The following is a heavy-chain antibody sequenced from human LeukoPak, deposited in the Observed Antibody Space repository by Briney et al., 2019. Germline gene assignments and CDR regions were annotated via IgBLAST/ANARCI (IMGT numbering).Heavy chain of an antibody. D-gene: IGHD2/OR15-2a*01. Sequence: PSETLSLTCTVSGGSISISSDDWGWIRQPPGKGLEWIGSIYYSGSTNYNPSLKSRVTMSVDTSKHQFSLNLSSATAADTAVYYCARRVSKRRYYPDNWSQGTLVTVSS. V-gene: IGHV4-39*01. CDR1: GGSISISSDD. J-gene: IGHJ4*02. CDR2: IYYSGST. CDR3: ARRVSKRRYYPDN.